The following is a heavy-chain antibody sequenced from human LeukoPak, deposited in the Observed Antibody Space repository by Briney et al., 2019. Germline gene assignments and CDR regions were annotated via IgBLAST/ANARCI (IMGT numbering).Heavy chain of an antibody. CDR3: AKGSSGYFADL. CDR1: GFTFNTYA. V-gene: IGHV3-23*01. J-gene: IGHJ5*02. Sequence: GGSLRLSCEASGFTFNTYAIYWVRQAPGKGLEWVSGICGSGGCTYYADSVKGRFTISRDNSKNTLFLQMNSLRAEDTALYYCAKGSSGYFADLWGQGTLVTVSS. CDR2: ICGSGGCT. D-gene: IGHD3-22*01.